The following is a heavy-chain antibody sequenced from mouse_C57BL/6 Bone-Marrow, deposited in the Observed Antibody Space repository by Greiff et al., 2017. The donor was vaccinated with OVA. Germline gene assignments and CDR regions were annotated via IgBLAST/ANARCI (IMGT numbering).Heavy chain of an antibody. CDR2: IHPNSGST. J-gene: IGHJ2*01. CDR1: GYTFTSYW. CDR3: ASRGNWDGYFDY. D-gene: IGHD4-1*01. V-gene: IGHV1-64*01. Sequence: QVQLKESGAELVKPGASVKLSCKASGYTFTSYWMHWVKQRPGQGLEWIGMIHPNSGSTNYNEKFKSKATLTVDKSSSTAYMQLSSLTSEDSAVYYCASRGNWDGYFDYWGQGTTLTVSS.